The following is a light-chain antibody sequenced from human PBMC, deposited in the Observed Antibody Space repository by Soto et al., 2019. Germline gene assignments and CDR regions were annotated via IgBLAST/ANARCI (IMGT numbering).Light chain of an antibody. CDR3: QQYNKWPAELT. CDR1: QSVRTK. CDR2: GAS. V-gene: IGKV3D-15*01. Sequence: ETVMTQSPATLSVSPGERATLSCRASQSVRTKLAWYQQKPGQAPRLLIYGASSRATGIPARFSGSGSGTEFTLTSSNLQSEDSGVYYCQQYNKWPAELTFGKGTRLEIK. J-gene: IGKJ5*01.